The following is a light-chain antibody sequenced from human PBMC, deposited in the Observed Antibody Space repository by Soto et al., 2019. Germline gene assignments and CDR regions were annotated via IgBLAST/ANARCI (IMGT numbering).Light chain of an antibody. V-gene: IGKV1-27*01. CDR3: QNYNSVPLT. Sequence: DIQMTQSPSSLSASLGDRVTITCRASQGISNYLAWYQQKAGRVPKLLIYAASTLQSGVPSRFSGSGSGTDFTLTITSLQPDDVATYYCQNYNSVPLTFGQGTRLEIK. CDR2: AAS. J-gene: IGKJ5*01. CDR1: QGISNY.